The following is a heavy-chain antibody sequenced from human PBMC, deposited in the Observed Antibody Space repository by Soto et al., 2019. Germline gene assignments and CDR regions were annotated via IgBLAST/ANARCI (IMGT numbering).Heavy chain of an antibody. CDR2: IRDKANSFTT. CDR3: ARAKRLVGTTYYYDLDV. Sequence: AGGSLRLSCAASGFTFSSYAMHWVRQAPGQGPEWVGRIRDKANSFTTEYAASVKGRFTISRDESKSLLYLQMNSLKTEDTAVYYCARAKRLVGTTYYYDLDVWGQGTTVTVSS. CDR1: GFTFSSYA. V-gene: IGHV3-72*01. D-gene: IGHD1-26*01. J-gene: IGHJ6*02.